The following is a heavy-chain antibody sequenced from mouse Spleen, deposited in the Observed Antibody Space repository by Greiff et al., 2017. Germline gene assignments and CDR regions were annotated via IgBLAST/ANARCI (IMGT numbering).Heavy chain of an antibody. CDR3: ATHYYGSSYVGFYYAMDY. Sequence: QVQLKQSGPGLVQPSQSLSITCTVSGFSLTSYGVHWVRQSPGKGLEWLGVIWSGGSTDYNAAFISRLSISKDNSKSQVFFKMNSLQADDTAIYYCATHYYGSSYVGFYYAMDYWGQGTSVTVSS. J-gene: IGHJ4*01. CDR2: IWSGGST. V-gene: IGHV2-2*01. CDR1: GFSLTSYG. D-gene: IGHD1-1*01.